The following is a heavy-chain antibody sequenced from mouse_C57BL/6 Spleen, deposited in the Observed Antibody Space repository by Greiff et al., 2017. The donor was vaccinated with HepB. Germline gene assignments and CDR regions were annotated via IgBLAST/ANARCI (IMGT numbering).Heavy chain of an antibody. J-gene: IGHJ4*01. CDR2: IDPSDSET. CDR1: GYTFTSYW. V-gene: IGHV1-52*01. D-gene: IGHD2-2*01. CDR3: ASKGYDDYAMDY. Sequence: QVQLQQSGAELVRPGSSVKLSCKASGYTFTSYWMHWVKQRPIQGLEWIGNIDPSDSETHYNQKFKDKATLTVDKSSSTAYMQLSSLTSEDSAVYYCASKGYDDYAMDYWGQGTSVTVSS.